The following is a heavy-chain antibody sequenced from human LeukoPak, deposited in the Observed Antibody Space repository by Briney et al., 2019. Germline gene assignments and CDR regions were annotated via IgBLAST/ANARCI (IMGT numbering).Heavy chain of an antibody. CDR2: IYYSGST. V-gene: IGHV4-59*01. J-gene: IGHJ4*02. CDR1: GGSISSYY. CDR3: ARVYCSGGSCYPDY. Sequence: SETLSLTCTVSGGSISSYYWSWIRQPPGKGLEWIGYIYYSGSTNYNPSLKSRVTISVDTSKNRFSLKLSSVTAADTAVYYCARVYCSGGSCYPDYWGQGTLVTVSS. D-gene: IGHD2-15*01.